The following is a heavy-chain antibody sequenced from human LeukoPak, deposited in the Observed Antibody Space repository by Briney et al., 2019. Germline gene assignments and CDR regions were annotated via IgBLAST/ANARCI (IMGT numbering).Heavy chain of an antibody. J-gene: IGHJ4*02. Sequence: GGSRRLSCGASGFTFSNYAMSWVRQAPGKGLEWVSVIYSGGSTYYADSVKGRFTISRDNSKNTLYLQMNSLRAEDTAVYYCARGRKYTSGYRVTELGSGYSDYWGQGTLVTVSS. D-gene: IGHD5-18*01. V-gene: IGHV3-66*01. CDR2: IYSGGST. CDR3: ARGRKYTSGYRVTELGSGYSDY. CDR1: GFTFSNYA.